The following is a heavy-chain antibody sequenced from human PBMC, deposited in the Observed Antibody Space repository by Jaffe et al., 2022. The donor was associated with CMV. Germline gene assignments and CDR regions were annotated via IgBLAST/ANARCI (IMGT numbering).Heavy chain of an antibody. V-gene: IGHV3-7*01. Sequence: EVQLVESGGTLVQPGGSLRLSCVTSGFTLSSFWMTWVRQAPGKGLEWVANIKQDGSETNYLDSVKGRFTISRDNAEKSVSLQMSNLRAEDTAVYYCARIYSSGWRYIDYWGQGTLVTVSS. CDR2: IKQDGSET. J-gene: IGHJ4*02. CDR1: GFTLSSFW. CDR3: ARIYSSGWRYIDY. D-gene: IGHD6-25*01.